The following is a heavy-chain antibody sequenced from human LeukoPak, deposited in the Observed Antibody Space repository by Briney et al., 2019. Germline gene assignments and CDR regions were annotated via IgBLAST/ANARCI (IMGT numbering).Heavy chain of an antibody. Sequence: PGGSLRLSCTASGFTFGDYAMSWVRQAPGKGLEWVGFIRSKAYGGTTEYAASVKGRFTISRDDSKSIAYLQMNSLKTEDTAVYYCTRVGGYYYYYMDVWGKGTKVTVSS. J-gene: IGHJ6*03. D-gene: IGHD2-15*01. CDR2: IRSKAYGGTT. CDR3: TRVGGYYYYYMDV. CDR1: GFTFGDYA. V-gene: IGHV3-49*04.